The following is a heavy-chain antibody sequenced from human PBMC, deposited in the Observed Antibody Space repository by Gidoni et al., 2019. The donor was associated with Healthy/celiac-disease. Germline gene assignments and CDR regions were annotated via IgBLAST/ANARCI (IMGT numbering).Heavy chain of an antibody. Sequence: QLQLQESGPGLVKPSETLSLTCTVSGGSISSSSYSWGWIRQPPGKGLEWIGSIYYSGSTYYNPSLKSRVTISVDTSKNQFSLKLSSVTAADTAVYYCARQLGDREKLEQANWFDPWGQGTLVTVSS. CDR2: IYYSGST. V-gene: IGHV4-39*01. CDR3: ARQLGDREKLEQANWFDP. CDR1: GGSISSSSYS. J-gene: IGHJ5*02. D-gene: IGHD1-1*01.